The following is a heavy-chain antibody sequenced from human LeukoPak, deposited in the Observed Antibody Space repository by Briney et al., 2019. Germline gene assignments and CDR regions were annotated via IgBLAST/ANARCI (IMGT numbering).Heavy chain of an antibody. CDR1: GFTFSSYA. D-gene: IGHD3-22*01. V-gene: IGHV3-30*04. J-gene: IGHJ4*02. Sequence: GGSLRLSCAASGFTFSSYAMHWVRQAPGKGLEWVAVISYDGSNKYYADSVKGRFTISRDNSKNTLYLQMNSLRAEDTAVYYCARHPDYYDSSGYYSGYYFDYWGQGTLVTVSS. CDR3: ARHPDYYDSSGYYSGYYFDY. CDR2: ISYDGSNK.